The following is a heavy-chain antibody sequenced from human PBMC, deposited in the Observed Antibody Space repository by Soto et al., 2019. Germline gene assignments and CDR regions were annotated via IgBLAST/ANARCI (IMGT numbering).Heavy chain of an antibody. CDR2: INSDGSST. V-gene: IGHV3-74*01. CDR3: ASSLLTPFDY. D-gene: IGHD7-27*01. Sequence: PGGSLRLSCAASGFTFSSYWMHWVRQAPGKGLAWVSRINSDGSSTFYADSVKGRFTISRDNAKNTLYLQMNSLRAEDTAVYYCASSLLTPFDYWGQGTLVTVSS. J-gene: IGHJ4*02. CDR1: GFTFSSYW.